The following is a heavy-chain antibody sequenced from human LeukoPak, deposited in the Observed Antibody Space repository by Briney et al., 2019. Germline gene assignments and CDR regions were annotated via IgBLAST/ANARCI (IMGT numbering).Heavy chain of an antibody. CDR2: IYYSGST. Sequence: SETLSLTCTVSGGSISSSSYYWGWIRQPPGKGLEWIGSIYYSGSTYYNPSLKSRVTISVDTSKNQFSLKLSSVTAADTAVYYYARGPSSREARPFDPWGQGTLVTVSS. CDR1: GGSISSSSYY. CDR3: ARGPSSREARPFDP. V-gene: IGHV4-39*07. J-gene: IGHJ5*02.